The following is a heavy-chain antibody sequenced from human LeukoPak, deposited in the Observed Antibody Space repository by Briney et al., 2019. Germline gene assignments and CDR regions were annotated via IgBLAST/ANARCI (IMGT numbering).Heavy chain of an antibody. J-gene: IGHJ5*02. CDR1: GYTFTSYG. CDR2: ISAYNGNT. Sequence: ASVKVSCKASGYTFTSYGISWVRQAPGQGLEWMGWISAYNGNTTYAQKLQGRVTMTTDTSTSTAYMELRSLRSDDTAVYYCARTDYVWGSYRPNWFDPWGQGTLVTVSS. D-gene: IGHD3-16*02. V-gene: IGHV1-18*01. CDR3: ARTDYVWGSYRPNWFDP.